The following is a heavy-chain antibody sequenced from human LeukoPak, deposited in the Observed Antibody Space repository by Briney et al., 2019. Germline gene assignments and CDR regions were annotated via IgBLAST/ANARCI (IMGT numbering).Heavy chain of an antibody. CDR1: GFTFTNAW. J-gene: IGHJ4*02. CDR3: ATGARGRDGYKSHFDY. V-gene: IGHV3-15*01. D-gene: IGHD5-24*01. CDR2: IKSKTDGRTT. Sequence: GGSLRLSGAASGFTFTNAWMSWVRQAPGKGLEWVGRIKSKTDGRTTDYAAPVKGTFTISRDDSKNTMYMQMNSLKTEDTAFYFCATGARGRDGYKSHFDYWGQGTLVTVSS.